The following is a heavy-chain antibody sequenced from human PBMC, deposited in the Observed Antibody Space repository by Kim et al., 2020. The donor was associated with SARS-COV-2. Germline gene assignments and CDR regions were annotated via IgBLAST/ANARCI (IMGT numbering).Heavy chain of an antibody. V-gene: IGHV4-59*01. J-gene: IGHJ5*02. CDR3: ARAPTPRYCSGGSCYFAGWFDP. CDR1: GGSISSYY. D-gene: IGHD2-15*01. CDR2: IYYSGST. Sequence: SETLSLTCTVSGGSISSYYWSWIRQPPGKGLEWIGYIYYSGSTNYNPSLKSRVTISVDTSKNQFSLKLSSVTAADTAVYYCARAPTPRYCSGGSCYFAGWFDPSGQGALVTVSS.